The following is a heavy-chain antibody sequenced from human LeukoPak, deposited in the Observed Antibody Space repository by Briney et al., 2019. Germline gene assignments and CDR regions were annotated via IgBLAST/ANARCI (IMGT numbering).Heavy chain of an antibody. J-gene: IGHJ4*02. Sequence: ASVKVSCKASGYTFTGYYMHWVRQAPGPGLEWMGWINPNSGGTNYAQKFQGRVTMTRDTSISTAYMELSRLRSDDTAVYYCARGRTVAGRAKPNDYWGQGTLVTVSS. D-gene: IGHD6-19*01. CDR1: GYTFTGYY. V-gene: IGHV1-2*02. CDR2: INPNSGGT. CDR3: ARGRTVAGRAKPNDY.